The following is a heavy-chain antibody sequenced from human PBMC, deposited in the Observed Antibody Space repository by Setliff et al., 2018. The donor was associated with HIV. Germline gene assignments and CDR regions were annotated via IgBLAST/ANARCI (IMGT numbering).Heavy chain of an antibody. D-gene: IGHD1-26*01. CDR2: ISAYNVNT. J-gene: IGHJ4*02. V-gene: IGHV1-18*01. Sequence: ASVKVSCKASGYTFTSYGISWVRQAPGQGLEWMGWISAYNVNTNYAQKLQGRVTMTTDTSTSTAYMELRSLRAEDTAVYYCARDRYSGSSTDYWGQGTLVTVSS. CDR1: GYTFTSYG. CDR3: ARDRYSGSSTDY.